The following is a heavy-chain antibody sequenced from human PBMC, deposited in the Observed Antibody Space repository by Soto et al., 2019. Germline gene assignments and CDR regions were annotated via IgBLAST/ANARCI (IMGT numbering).Heavy chain of an antibody. D-gene: IGHD2-2*01. Sequence: EVQLVESGGGLVQPGGSLRLSCVASGFTFSDHYMDWVRQAPGKGLEWFGRIRNKVNTYTTEYAASVRGRFTISRDDSENSVYLQMNCLKTEDTAVYYCTRPSRDGYLDYWGQGALVTVSS. V-gene: IGHV3-72*01. CDR3: TRPSRDGYLDY. CDR1: GFTFSDHY. J-gene: IGHJ4*02. CDR2: IRNKVNTYTT.